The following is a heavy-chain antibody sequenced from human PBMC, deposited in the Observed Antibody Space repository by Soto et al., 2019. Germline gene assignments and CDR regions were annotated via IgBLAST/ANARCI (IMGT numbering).Heavy chain of an antibody. Sequence: QVQLVQSGAEVKKPGSSVKVSCKASGGTFSSYAISWVRQAPGQGLEWMGGVIPISGTATYAQKFQGRVTITADEATSTSYRELSSLRSEDTAVYYCARSQVSSTSLEIYYYYYYGMEVWGQGTTVTVSS. J-gene: IGHJ6*02. CDR3: ARSQVSSTSLEIYYYYYYGMEV. CDR2: VIPISGTA. CDR1: GGTFSSYA. V-gene: IGHV1-69*01. D-gene: IGHD2-2*01.